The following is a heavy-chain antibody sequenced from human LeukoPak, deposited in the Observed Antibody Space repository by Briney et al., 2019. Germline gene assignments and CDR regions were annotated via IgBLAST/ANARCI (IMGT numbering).Heavy chain of an antibody. CDR2: INPNSGGT. CDR3: ARGASGVYTVTTSWFDP. J-gene: IGHJ5*02. Sequence: ASVKVSCKASGYTFTGYYMHWVRQAPGQGLEWMGWINPNSGGTNYAQKFQGGVTMTRDTSISTAYMELSRLRSDDTAVYYCARGASGVYTVTTSWFDPWGQGTLVTVSS. D-gene: IGHD4-17*01. V-gene: IGHV1-2*02. CDR1: GYTFTGYY.